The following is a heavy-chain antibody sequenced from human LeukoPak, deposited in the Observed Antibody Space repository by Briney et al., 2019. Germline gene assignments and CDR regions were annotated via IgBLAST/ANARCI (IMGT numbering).Heavy chain of an antibody. Sequence: SQTLSLTCAISGDSVSSNSAAWNWIRQSPSRGLEWLGRTYYRSKWYNDYAVSVKSRITINPDTSKNQFSLQLNSVTPEDTAVYYCARETTPLIYSGYDYRFDYWGQGTLVTVSS. CDR2: TYYRSKWYN. CDR1: GDSVSSNSAA. V-gene: IGHV6-1*01. CDR3: ARETTPLIYSGYDYRFDY. J-gene: IGHJ4*02. D-gene: IGHD5-12*01.